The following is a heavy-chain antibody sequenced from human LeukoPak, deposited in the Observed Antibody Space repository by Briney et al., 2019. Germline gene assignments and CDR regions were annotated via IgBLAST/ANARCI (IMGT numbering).Heavy chain of an antibody. J-gene: IGHJ4*02. Sequence: GGSLRLSCAASGYTFSSYPMNWVRQAPGKGLEWVSVISGSGGATFYGDSVQGRFTISRDNSRDTLYLQMNSLTAEDTAVYYCGKYLQTTVGANDYWGQGTLDTVSS. CDR2: ISGSGGAT. CDR1: GYTFSSYP. V-gene: IGHV3-23*01. D-gene: IGHD1-26*01. CDR3: GKYLQTTVGANDY.